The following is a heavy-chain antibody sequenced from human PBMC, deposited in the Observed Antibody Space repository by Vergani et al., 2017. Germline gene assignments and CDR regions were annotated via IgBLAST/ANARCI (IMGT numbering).Heavy chain of an antibody. J-gene: IGHJ4*02. D-gene: IGHD2-2*01. CDR3: AKDHCSSTSCYSTLFDY. V-gene: IGHV3-23*01. CDR1: GFTFSSYA. CDR2: ISGSGGST. Sequence: EVQLLESGGGLVQPGGSLRLSCAASGFTFSSYAMSWVRQAPGKGLEWVSAISGSGGSTYYADSVKGRFTISRDNSKNTLYLQMNSRRAEDTAVYYCAKDHCSSTSCYSTLFDYWGQGTLVTVSS.